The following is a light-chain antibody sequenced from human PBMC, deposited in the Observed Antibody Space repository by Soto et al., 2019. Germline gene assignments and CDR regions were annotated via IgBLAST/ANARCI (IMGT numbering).Light chain of an antibody. CDR3: QQSFSTPYI. CDR1: QSVNDY. CDR2: AAS. J-gene: IGKJ2*01. V-gene: IGKV1-39*01. Sequence: DFQVTQSPSSLSASVGDRVTITCRASQSVNDYLNWYQQRPGKAPRLLICAASTLHSGVPSRFSGSGFGTDFSLTITSLQPEDFATYYCQQSFSTPYIFGQGTKLEIK.